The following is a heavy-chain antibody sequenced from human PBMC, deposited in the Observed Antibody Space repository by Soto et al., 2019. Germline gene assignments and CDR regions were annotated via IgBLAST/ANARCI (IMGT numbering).Heavy chain of an antibody. J-gene: IGHJ5*02. V-gene: IGHV1-69*06. Sequence: PPASVKVSCKASGGTFSSYAISWVRQAPGQGLEWMGGIIPIFGTANYAQKFQGRVTITADKSTSTAYMELSSLRSEDTAVYYCASTIIDAAVTYNWFDPWGHGTPVPVSP. CDR2: IIPIFGTA. D-gene: IGHD6-13*01. CDR3: ASTIIDAAVTYNWFDP. CDR1: GGTFSSYA.